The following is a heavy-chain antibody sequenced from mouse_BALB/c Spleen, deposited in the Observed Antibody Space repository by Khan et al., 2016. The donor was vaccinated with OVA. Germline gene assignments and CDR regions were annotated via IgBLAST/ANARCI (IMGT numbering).Heavy chain of an antibody. V-gene: IGHV1-7*01. CDR2: INPTSGYT. Sequence: QVQLKQSGAELAKPGASVKMSCKASGYTFTTYWMHWVKQRPGQGLEWIGYINPTSGYTDYNEKFKDRATLYADKSSITAYMQLSSLTSEDSAVYYCTRDRIDYWGQGTTLTVSS. CDR3: TRDRIDY. J-gene: IGHJ2*01. CDR1: GYTFTTYW.